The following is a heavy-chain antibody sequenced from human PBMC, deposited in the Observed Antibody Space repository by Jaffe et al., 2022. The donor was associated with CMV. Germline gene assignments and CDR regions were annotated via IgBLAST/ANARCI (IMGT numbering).Heavy chain of an antibody. CDR1: GFTFSSYG. V-gene: IGHV3-33*01. J-gene: IGHJ4*02. CDR3: ARDGGYSLGTWADY. D-gene: IGHD5-18*01. CDR2: IWYDGSNK. Sequence: QVQLVESGGGVVQPGRSLRLSCAASGFTFSSYGMHWVRQAPGKGLEWVAVIWYDGSNKYYADSVKGRFTISRDNSKNTLYLQMNSLRAEDTAVYYCARDGGYSLGTWADYWGQGTLVTVSS.